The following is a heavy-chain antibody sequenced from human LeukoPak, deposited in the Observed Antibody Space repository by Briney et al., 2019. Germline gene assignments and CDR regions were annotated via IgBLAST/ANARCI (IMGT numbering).Heavy chain of an antibody. Sequence: GRSLRLSCAASGFTFSSYGMHWVRQAPGKGLEWVANIRQDGSEKVYVDSVKGRFTISRDNAKNSLYLQMNSLRAEDTAVYYCARTSSSYDYWGQGTLVTVSS. V-gene: IGHV3-7*05. CDR1: GFTFSSYG. J-gene: IGHJ4*02. CDR2: IRQDGSEK. D-gene: IGHD6-13*01. CDR3: ARTSSSYDY.